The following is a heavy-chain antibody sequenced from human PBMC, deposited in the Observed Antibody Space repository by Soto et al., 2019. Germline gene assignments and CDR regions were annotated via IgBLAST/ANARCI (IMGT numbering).Heavy chain of an antibody. V-gene: IGHV1-18*01. CDR1: GYTFTSNG. CDR2: ISAYNGNT. Sequence: ASVKVSCKASGYTFTSNGISWVRQAPGQGLEWMGWISAYNGNTNYAQKLQGRVTMTTDTATSTAYMELRSLRSDDTAVYYCARDLAYCGGDCYPIDYWGQGTLVTVSS. D-gene: IGHD2-21*02. CDR3: ARDLAYCGGDCYPIDY. J-gene: IGHJ4*02.